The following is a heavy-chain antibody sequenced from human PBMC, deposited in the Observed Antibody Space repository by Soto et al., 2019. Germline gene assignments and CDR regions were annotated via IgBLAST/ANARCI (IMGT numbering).Heavy chain of an antibody. CDR2: ILYDGSNK. J-gene: IGHJ2*01. V-gene: IGHV3-30-3*01. Sequence: QVQLVESGGGVVQPGRSLRLSCAASGITFSSYAIHWVRQAPGKGLEWVAVILYDGSNKYYADSAKGRFTISRDNSKNTLYLQMNSLRAEDTAVYYCARELWYFDLWGRGTLVTVSS. CDR3: ARELWYFDL. CDR1: GITFSSYA.